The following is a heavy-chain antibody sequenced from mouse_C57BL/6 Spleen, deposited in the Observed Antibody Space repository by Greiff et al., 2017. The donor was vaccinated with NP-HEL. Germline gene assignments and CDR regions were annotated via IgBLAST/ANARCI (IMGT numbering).Heavy chain of an antibody. Sequence: EVMLVESGGGLVKPGGSLKLSCAASGFTFSDYGMHWVRQAPEKGLEWVAYISSGSSTIYYADTVKGRFTISRDNAKNTLFLQMTSLRAEDTAMYYCAREGFYYAMDYWGQGTSVTFSS. CDR1: GFTFSDYG. J-gene: IGHJ4*01. D-gene: IGHD3-2*02. CDR2: ISSGSSTI. V-gene: IGHV5-17*01. CDR3: AREGFYYAMDY.